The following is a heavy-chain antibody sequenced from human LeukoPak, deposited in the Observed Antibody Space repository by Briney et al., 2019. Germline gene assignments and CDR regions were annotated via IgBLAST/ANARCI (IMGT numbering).Heavy chain of an antibody. CDR3: ANRISGSSS. CDR2: SSGGGNT. Sequence: PGGSLRLSCAASGFTVSSNYMSWVRQAPGKGLEWVSAISSGGGNTDYADSVKGRFTISRDNSKNTVFLQMNSLRAEDTGVYYCANRISGSSSWGQGTLVTVSS. D-gene: IGHD3-10*01. V-gene: IGHV3-53*01. CDR1: GFTVSSNY. J-gene: IGHJ5*02.